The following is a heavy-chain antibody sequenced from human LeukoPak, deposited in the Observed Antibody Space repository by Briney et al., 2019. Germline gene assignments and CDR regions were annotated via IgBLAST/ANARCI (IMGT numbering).Heavy chain of an antibody. CDR2: IYYSGST. CDR3: ARGLGESVQLDPYNWFDP. J-gene: IGHJ5*02. Sequence: SETLSLTCTVSGGSISIRNYLWTWIRQPPGKGLEWIGYIYYSGSTNYNPSLKSRVTISVDTSKNQFSLKLSSVTAADTAVYYCARGLGESVQLDPYNWFDPWGQGTLVTVSS. D-gene: IGHD1-1*01. CDR1: GGSISIRNYL. V-gene: IGHV4-61*01.